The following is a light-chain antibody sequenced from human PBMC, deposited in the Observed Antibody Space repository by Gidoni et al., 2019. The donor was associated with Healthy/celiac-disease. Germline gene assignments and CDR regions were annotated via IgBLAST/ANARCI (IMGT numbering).Light chain of an antibody. Sequence: SYELTPPPSVSVSLGQTASITCSGDKLGDKYACWYQQKPGQSPVLVIYQDSKRPSGIPERFSGSNSGNTATLTISGTQAMDEADYYCQAWDSSTGVFGTGTKVTVL. CDR3: QAWDSSTGV. CDR2: QDS. CDR1: KLGDKY. V-gene: IGLV3-1*01. J-gene: IGLJ1*01.